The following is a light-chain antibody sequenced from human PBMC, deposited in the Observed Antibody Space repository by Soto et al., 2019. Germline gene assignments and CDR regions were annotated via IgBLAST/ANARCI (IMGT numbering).Light chain of an antibody. CDR2: YNN. J-gene: IGLJ1*01. CDR1: SSDVGGYDY. CDR3: AAWDASLSACV. V-gene: IGLV2-14*03. Sequence: QSVLTQPASVSGSPGQSITISCTGTSSDVGGYDYVSWYQLHPGKAPKLLIYYNNQRPSGVPDRFSGSRSGTSASLAIVGLRSEDEAVYYCAAWDASLSACVFGNGTKVTVL.